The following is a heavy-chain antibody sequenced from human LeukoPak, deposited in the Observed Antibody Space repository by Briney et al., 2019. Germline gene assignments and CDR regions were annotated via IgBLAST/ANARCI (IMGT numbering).Heavy chain of an antibody. J-gene: IGHJ5*01. CDR1: GFTFSSSD. CDR3: AKGYRNHLLILLDS. D-gene: IGHD3-16*01. V-gene: IGHV3-30*02. CDR2: IRYDGNNK. Sequence: AGGSLRLSCAASGFTFSSSDMHWVRQAPGKGLEWVAFIRYDGNNKYYADSVKGRLTITRDNSKNTLYLQMNSLRAADTAVYYCAKGYRNHLLILLDSWGQGTLVTVSS.